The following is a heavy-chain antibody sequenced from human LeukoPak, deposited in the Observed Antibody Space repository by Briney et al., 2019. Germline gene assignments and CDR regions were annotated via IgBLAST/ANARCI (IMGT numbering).Heavy chain of an antibody. CDR1: GFTFSSYS. CDR2: ISSSSSYT. V-gene: IGHV3-21*01. D-gene: IGHD4-17*01. Sequence: SGGSLRLSCAASGFTFSSYSMSWVRQAPGKGLEWVSSISSSSSYTYYADSVKGRFTISRDNAKNSLYLQMNSLRAEDTAVYYCARDPGTTVTTNWGQGTLVTVSS. CDR3: ARDPGTTVTTN. J-gene: IGHJ4*02.